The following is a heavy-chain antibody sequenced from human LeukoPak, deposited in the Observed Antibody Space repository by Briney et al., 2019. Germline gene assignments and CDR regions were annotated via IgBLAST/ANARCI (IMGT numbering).Heavy chain of an antibody. J-gene: IGHJ3*02. CDR1: VASTSIYY. CDR3: ARGLRQWLAFDAFDI. D-gene: IGHD6-19*01. CDR2: IYYSGST. Sequence: SETLSPACTVAVASTSIYYWSCIRQPPRKGREWIAYIYYSGSTNYNPSLKCRVTISVDMSKNQFSLKLSSVTAADTAVYYCARGLRQWLAFDAFDIWGQGTVVTVSS. V-gene: IGHV4-59*01.